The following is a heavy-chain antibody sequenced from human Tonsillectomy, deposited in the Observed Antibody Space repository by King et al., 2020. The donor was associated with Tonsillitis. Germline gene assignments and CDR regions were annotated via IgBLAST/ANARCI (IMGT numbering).Heavy chain of an antibody. V-gene: IGHV3-43*01. D-gene: IGHD3-9*01. CDR1: GFTFDDYT. CDR2: ISWDGGST. Sequence: VQLVESGGVVVQPGGSLRLSCAASGFTFDDYTMHWVRQAPGKGLEWVSLISWDGGSTYYADSVKGRFTISRDNSKNSLYLQMNSLRTEDTALYYCAKDIGDFLTGYRSGYFDYWGQGTLVTVSS. J-gene: IGHJ4*02. CDR3: AKDIGDFLTGYRSGYFDY.